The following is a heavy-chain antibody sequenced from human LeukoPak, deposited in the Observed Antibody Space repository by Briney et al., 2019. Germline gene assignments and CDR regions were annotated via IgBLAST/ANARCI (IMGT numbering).Heavy chain of an antibody. Sequence: PGGSLRLSCAASGFTFSSYNMNWVRQAPGKGLEWVSSITSGSSYRFYADSVKGRFTISRDKSKNTLYLQMNSLRADDTAVYYCAKDLLRWSFDYWGQGTLVTVSS. J-gene: IGHJ4*02. CDR3: AKDLLRWSFDY. CDR2: ITSGSSYR. CDR1: GFTFSSYN. V-gene: IGHV3-21*04. D-gene: IGHD4-23*01.